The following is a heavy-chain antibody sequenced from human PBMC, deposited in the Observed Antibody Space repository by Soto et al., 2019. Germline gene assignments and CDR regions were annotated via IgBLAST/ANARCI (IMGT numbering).Heavy chain of an antibody. V-gene: IGHV4-34*01. CDR3: ARQGRFCSGDTCKAQQYFEL. CDR1: GGSFSGYY. J-gene: IGHJ1*01. CDR2: INHSGST. Sequence: SETLSLTCAVYGGSFSGYYWSWIRQPPGKGLEWIGEINHSGSTNYSPSFQGQVTLSVDKSINTAYLQWDSLKASDTAMYYCARQGRFCSGDTCKAQQYFELWGQGTLVTVSS. D-gene: IGHD2-15*01.